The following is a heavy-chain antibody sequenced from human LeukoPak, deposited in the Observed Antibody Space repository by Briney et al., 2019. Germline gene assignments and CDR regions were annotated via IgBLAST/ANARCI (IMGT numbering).Heavy chain of an antibody. CDR2: ISAYNGNT. D-gene: IGHD1-20*01. J-gene: IGHJ6*03. V-gene: IGHV1-18*01. Sequence: GASVKVSCKASGYTFTSYGISWVRQAPGQGLEWMGWISAYNGNTNYAQKLQGRVTMTTDTSTSTAYMELRSLRSDDTAVYYCARDITGTHYYYYYMDVWGKGTTVTVSS. CDR3: ARDITGTHYYYYYMDV. CDR1: GYTFTSYG.